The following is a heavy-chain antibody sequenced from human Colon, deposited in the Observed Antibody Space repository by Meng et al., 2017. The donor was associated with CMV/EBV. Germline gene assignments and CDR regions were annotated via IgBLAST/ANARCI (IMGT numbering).Heavy chain of an antibody. CDR1: GFTLTNYD. CDR2: IRYDGRDK. CDR3: VKDLIEPEV. J-gene: IGHJ4*02. Sequence: GGSLRLSCATSGFTLTNYDMHWVRQAPGKGLEWVACIRYDGRDKYYADSVKGRFTISRDKSKKTVDLQMNSLTVKDTAVYYCVKDLIEPEVWGQGTLVTVSS. D-gene: IGHD2/OR15-2a*01. V-gene: IGHV3-30*02.